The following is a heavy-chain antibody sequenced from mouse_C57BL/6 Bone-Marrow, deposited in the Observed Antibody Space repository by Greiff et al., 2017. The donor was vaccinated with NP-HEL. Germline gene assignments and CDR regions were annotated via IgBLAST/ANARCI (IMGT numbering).Heavy chain of an antibody. CDR3: ARRVRRYFDV. V-gene: IGHV5-12*01. D-gene: IGHD2-14*01. CDR2: ISNGGGCT. J-gene: IGHJ1*03. CDR1: GFTFSDYY. Sequence: EVKLMESGGGLVQPGGSLKLSCAASGFTFSDYYMYWVRQTPEKRLEWVAYISNGGGCTYYPDTVKGRFTISRDKSNNTLYLQMSRLKSEDTAMYYCARRVRRYFDVWGTGTTVTVSS.